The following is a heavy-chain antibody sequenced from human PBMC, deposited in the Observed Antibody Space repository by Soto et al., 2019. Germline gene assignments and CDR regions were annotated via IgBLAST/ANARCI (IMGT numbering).Heavy chain of an antibody. Sequence: PSETLSLTCTVSGGSISSSSYYWGWIRQPPGKGLEWIGSMYYGGDTYYNPSLKSRVTISVDTSKNQFSLKLSSVTAADTAVYYCAGPNCSGGNCYFDYWGQGILVTVSS. CDR3: AGPNCSGGNCYFDY. J-gene: IGHJ4*02. CDR2: MYYGGDT. D-gene: IGHD2-15*01. CDR1: GGSISSSSYY. V-gene: IGHV4-39*01.